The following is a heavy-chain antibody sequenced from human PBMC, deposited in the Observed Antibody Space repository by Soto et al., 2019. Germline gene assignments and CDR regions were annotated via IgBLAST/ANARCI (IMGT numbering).Heavy chain of an antibody. CDR1: GFTFSSYA. V-gene: IGHV3-23*01. D-gene: IGHD2-8*01. CDR2: ISGSGGST. Sequence: GGSLRLSCAASGFTFSSYAMSWVRQAPGKGLEWVSAISGSGGSTYYADSVKGRFTISRDNSKNTLYLQMNSLIAEDTAVYYCATAGHCTNGVCYDYWGQGTLVTVSS. J-gene: IGHJ4*02. CDR3: ATAGHCTNGVCYDY.